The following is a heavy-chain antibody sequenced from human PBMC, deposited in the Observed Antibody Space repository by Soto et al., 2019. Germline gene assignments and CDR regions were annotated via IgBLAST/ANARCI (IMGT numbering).Heavy chain of an antibody. Sequence: SETLSLTCTVSGGSVSSGSYYWSWIRQPPGKGLEWIGYIYYSGSTNYNPSLKSRVTISVDTSKNQFSLKLSSVTAADTAVYYCASYAKGYCSGGSCYGRNYFDYWGQGTLVTAPQ. CDR2: IYYSGST. CDR3: ASYAKGYCSGGSCYGRNYFDY. D-gene: IGHD2-15*01. CDR1: GGSVSSGSYY. V-gene: IGHV4-61*01. J-gene: IGHJ4*02.